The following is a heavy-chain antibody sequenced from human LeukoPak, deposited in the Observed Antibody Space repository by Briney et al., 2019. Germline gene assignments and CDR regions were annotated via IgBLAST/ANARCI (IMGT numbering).Heavy chain of an antibody. Sequence: ASVKVSFKSSGYTFSGTGWYLYWLRQAPAQGLGCMGWIYPNNGATGYAQKFQGRVAMTRDTSISTAYMELSRLRPDDTAAYYCARDGPAQMVDFDYWGQGTLVTVSS. D-gene: IGHD3-10*01. CDR3: ARDGPAQMVDFDY. V-gene: IGHV1-2*02. J-gene: IGHJ4*02. CDR2: IYPNNGAT. CDR1: GYTFSGTGWY.